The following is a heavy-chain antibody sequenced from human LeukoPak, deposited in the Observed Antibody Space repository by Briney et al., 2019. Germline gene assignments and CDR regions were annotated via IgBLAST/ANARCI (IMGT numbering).Heavy chain of an antibody. J-gene: IGHJ6*03. D-gene: IGHD6-13*01. V-gene: IGHV4-4*07. Sequence: SETLSLTCAVYGGSFSGYYWSWIRQPPGKGLEWIGRIYTSGSTNYNPSLKSRVTMSVDTSKNQFSLKLSSVTAADTAVYYCARDLAGPHYYYMDVWGKGTTVTISS. CDR2: IYTSGST. CDR3: ARDLAGPHYYYMDV. CDR1: GGSFSGYY.